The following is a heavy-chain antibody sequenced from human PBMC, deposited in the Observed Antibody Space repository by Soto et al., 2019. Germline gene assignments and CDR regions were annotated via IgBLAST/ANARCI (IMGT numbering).Heavy chain of an antibody. D-gene: IGHD5-18*01. CDR2: IIPILGIA. CDR3: ARDMGRYSYGLDV. V-gene: IGHV1-69*04. J-gene: IGHJ6*04. CDR1: GGTFSSYT. Sequence: ASVKVSCKASGGTFSSYTISWVRQAPGQGLEWMGRIIPILGIANYAQKFQGRVTITADKSTSTAYMELSSLRSEDTAVYYCARDMGRYSYGLDVWGKGTTVTVSS.